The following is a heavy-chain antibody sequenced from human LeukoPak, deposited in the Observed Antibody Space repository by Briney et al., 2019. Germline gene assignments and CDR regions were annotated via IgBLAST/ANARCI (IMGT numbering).Heavy chain of an antibody. CDR2: INPISGGT. D-gene: IGHD6-19*01. V-gene: IGHV1-2*06. Sequence: ASVKVSCKASGYSFTGYYLHWVRQAPGQGLEWMGRINPISGGTIYAQKFQGRVTMTRDTSISTVYMELSRLKSDDTAVFYCARQVAGTLSYFDYWGQGALVTVSS. J-gene: IGHJ4*02. CDR3: ARQVAGTLSYFDY. CDR1: GYSFTGYY.